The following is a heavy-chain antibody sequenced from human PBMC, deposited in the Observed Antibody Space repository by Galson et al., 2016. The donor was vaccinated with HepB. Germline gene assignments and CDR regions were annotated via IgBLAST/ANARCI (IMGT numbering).Heavy chain of an antibody. V-gene: IGHV3-7*01. J-gene: IGHJ4*02. CDR2: IKQDGSEK. Sequence: SLRLSCAASEFTVSDHYIDWVRQAPGKGLEWLANIKQDGSEKYYVDSVKGRFTISRDNTKNSLYLQMNSLRVEDTAVYYCARPGLTGDPELDYWGQGTLVIVS. D-gene: IGHD7-27*01. CDR3: ARPGLTGDPELDY. CDR1: EFTVSDHY.